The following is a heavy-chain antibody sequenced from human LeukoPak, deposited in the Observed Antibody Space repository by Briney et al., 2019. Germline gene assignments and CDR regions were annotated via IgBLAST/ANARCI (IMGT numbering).Heavy chain of an antibody. CDR2: IYYSGST. V-gene: IGHV4-59*01. J-gene: IGHJ6*02. CDR3: ARVVSDSGYVGEAGTYYYYYYGMDV. CDR1: GGSISSYY. D-gene: IGHD5-12*01. Sequence: SEALSLTCTVSGGSISSYYWSWLRQPPGKGLEWIGYIYYSGSTNYNPSLKSRVTISVDTSKNQFSLKLSSVTAADTAVYYCARVVSDSGYVGEAGTYYYYYYGMDVWGQGTTVTVSS.